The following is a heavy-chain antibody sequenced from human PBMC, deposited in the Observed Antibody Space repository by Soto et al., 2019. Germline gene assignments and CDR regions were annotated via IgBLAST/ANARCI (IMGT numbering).Heavy chain of an antibody. CDR2: IYWDDDK. CDR3: AHSPLGDYYGSGSSYFDS. V-gene: IGHV2-5*02. J-gene: IGHJ4*02. Sequence: QITLKESGPTLVKPTQTLTLTCTFSGFSLSTSGVGVGWIRQPPGKALEWLALIYWDDDKRYSPSLKSRLTIAKDTSKNQVVLTMTNIDPVDTATYYCAHSPLGDYYGSGSSYFDSRGQGTLVTVSS. CDR1: GFSLSTSGVG. D-gene: IGHD3-10*01.